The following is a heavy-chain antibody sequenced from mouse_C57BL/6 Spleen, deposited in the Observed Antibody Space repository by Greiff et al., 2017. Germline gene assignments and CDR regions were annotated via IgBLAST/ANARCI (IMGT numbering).Heavy chain of an antibody. Sequence: QVQLQQSGAELVRPGASVKVSCKASGYAFTSYLMDWVKQRPGRGLEWIGGIDPGSGGTKYNEKFKGKATLTADKSSSTAYMQLSSLTSEDAAVYYCSRSLYYDEYYFDYWGQGTTLTVSS. D-gene: IGHD2-4*01. CDR3: SRSLYYDEYYFDY. J-gene: IGHJ2*01. CDR1: GYAFTSYL. CDR2: IDPGSGGT. V-gene: IGHV1-54*01.